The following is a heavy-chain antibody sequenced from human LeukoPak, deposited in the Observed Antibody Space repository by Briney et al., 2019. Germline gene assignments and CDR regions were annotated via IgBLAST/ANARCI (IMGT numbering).Heavy chain of an antibody. CDR2: ISAYNGNT. Sequence: ASVKVSCKASGYTFTSYGISWVRQAPGQGLEWMGWISAYNGNTNYVQKLQGRVTMTTDTSTSTAYMELRSLRSDDTAVYYCARDGRGYTFLNNWFDPWGQGTLVTVSS. CDR3: ARDGRGYTFLNNWFDP. CDR1: GYTFTSYG. V-gene: IGHV1-18*01. J-gene: IGHJ5*02. D-gene: IGHD5-12*01.